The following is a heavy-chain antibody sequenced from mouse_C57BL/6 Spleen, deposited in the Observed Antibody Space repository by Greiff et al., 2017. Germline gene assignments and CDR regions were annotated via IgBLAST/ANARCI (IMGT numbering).Heavy chain of an antibody. V-gene: IGHV1-15*01. CDR1: GYTFTDYE. Sequence: VQLVQSGAELVRPGASVTLSCKASGYTFTDYEMHWVKQTPVHGLEWIGAIDPETGGTAYNQKFKGKAILTADKSSSTAYMELRSLTSEDSAVYYCTRGYGDVYAMDYWGQGTSVTVSS. CDR2: IDPETGGT. CDR3: TRGYGDVYAMDY. J-gene: IGHJ4*01. D-gene: IGHD2-13*01.